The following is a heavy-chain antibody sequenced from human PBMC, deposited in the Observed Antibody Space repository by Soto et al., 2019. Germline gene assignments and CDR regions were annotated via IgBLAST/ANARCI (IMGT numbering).Heavy chain of an antibody. V-gene: IGHV1-18*01. Sequence: QVHLVQSGAEVKKPGASVKVSCKGSGYDFTTYGITWVRQAPGQGLEWMAWISAHNGNTDYAQKLQGRVTVTRDTSTSPAYMELRSLRSDDTAVYYCASGRYGDYWGQGALVTVSS. CDR1: GYDFTTYG. CDR2: ISAHNGNT. CDR3: ASGRYGDY. D-gene: IGHD1-26*01. J-gene: IGHJ4*02.